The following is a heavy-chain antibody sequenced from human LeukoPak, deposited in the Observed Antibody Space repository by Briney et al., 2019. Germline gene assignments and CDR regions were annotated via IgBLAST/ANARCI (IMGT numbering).Heavy chain of an antibody. D-gene: IGHD2-2*01. V-gene: IGHV1-69*02. CDR2: IIPILGIA. CDR1: GGTFSSYT. J-gene: IGHJ4*02. CDR3: ATHCSSTSCYAGSFDY. Sequence: ASVKVSCQASGGTFSSYTISWVRQAPGQGLEWMGRIIPILGIANYAQKFQGRVTITADKSTSTAYMELSSLRSEDTAVYYCATHCSSTSCYAGSFDYWGQGTLVTVSS.